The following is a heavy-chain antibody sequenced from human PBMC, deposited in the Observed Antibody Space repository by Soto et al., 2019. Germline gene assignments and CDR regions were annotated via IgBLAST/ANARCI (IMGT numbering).Heavy chain of an antibody. CDR2: LNEDGRHT. V-gene: IGHV3-74*01. Sequence: EVHLVESGGGLVQPGGSLRLSCTASEFTFSAHWMHWVRQAPGKGLMWVSRLNEDGRHTDHAESVKGRFTISRDNAKNTLFLQMNSLRAEETAIYFCSRGASDWHGIDYWGQGTLVTVSS. CDR3: SRGASDWHGIDY. CDR1: EFTFSAHW. D-gene: IGHD6-19*01. J-gene: IGHJ4*02.